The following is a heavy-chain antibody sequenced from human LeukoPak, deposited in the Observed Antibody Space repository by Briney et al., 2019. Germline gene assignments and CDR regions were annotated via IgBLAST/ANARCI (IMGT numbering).Heavy chain of an antibody. CDR1: GFTFTSYA. D-gene: IGHD5-12*01. V-gene: IGHV3-23*01. CDR2: ISGSGGST. CDR3: AKSESGGQAYFDY. J-gene: IGHJ4*02. Sequence: TGGSLRLSCAASGFTFTSYAMTWVRQAPGKGLEWVSTISGSGGSTYYADSVKGRFTISRDNSKNTLYVQMNSLRAEDTAVYYCAKSESGGQAYFDYWGQGTLVTVSS.